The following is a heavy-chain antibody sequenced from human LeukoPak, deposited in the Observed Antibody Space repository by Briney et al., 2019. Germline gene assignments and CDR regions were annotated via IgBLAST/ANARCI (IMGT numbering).Heavy chain of an antibody. CDR3: ARAGDVVAEADWFDP. CDR2: INHSGST. V-gene: IGHV4-34*01. J-gene: IGHJ5*02. Sequence: PSETLSLTCAVYGGSFSGYYWSWIRQPPGKGLERIGEINHSGSTNYNPSLKSRVTISVDTSKNQFSLKLSSVTAADTAVYYCARAGDVVAEADWFDPWGQGTLVTVSS. D-gene: IGHD2-15*01. CDR1: GGSFSGYY.